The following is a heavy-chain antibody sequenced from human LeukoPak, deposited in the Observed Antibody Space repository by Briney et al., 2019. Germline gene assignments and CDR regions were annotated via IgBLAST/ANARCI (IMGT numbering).Heavy chain of an antibody. V-gene: IGHV4-34*01. D-gene: IGHD2-2*01. CDR3: ARGRVVPAATSRKYYFDY. CDR2: INHSGST. Sequence: PSETLSLTCTVSGGSISSYYWSWIRQPPGKGLEWIGEINHSGSTNYNPSLKSRVTISVDTSKNQFSLKLSSVTAADTAVYYCARGRVVPAATSRKYYFDYWGRGTLVTVSS. CDR1: GGSISSYY. J-gene: IGHJ4*02.